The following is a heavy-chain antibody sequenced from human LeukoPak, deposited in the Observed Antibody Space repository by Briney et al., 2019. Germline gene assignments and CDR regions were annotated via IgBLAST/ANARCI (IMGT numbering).Heavy chain of an antibody. Sequence: KPGGSLRLSCAASGFTFSDYYMSWIRQAPGKGLEWVSYISSSGSTIYYADSVKGRFTISRDNAKNSLYLQMNSLGAEDTAVYYCARVYYDFWSGSYYYYYYYMDVWGKGTTVTVSS. CDR2: ISSSGSTI. J-gene: IGHJ6*03. V-gene: IGHV3-11*01. D-gene: IGHD3-3*01. CDR1: GFTFSDYY. CDR3: ARVYYDFWSGSYYYYYYYMDV.